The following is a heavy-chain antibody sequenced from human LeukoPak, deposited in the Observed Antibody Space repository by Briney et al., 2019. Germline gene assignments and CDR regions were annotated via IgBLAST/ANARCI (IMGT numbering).Heavy chain of an antibody. D-gene: IGHD4-23*01. CDR1: GFTFSNYW. Sequence: GGSLRLSCAASGFTFSNYWMSWVRQAPEKGLEWLANVKQDGSVKQYMDSMKGRITISRDNAKKSLYLQMNSLRAEDTAVYYCARDRDGGGFEYWGQGTLVTVSS. J-gene: IGHJ4*02. CDR2: VKQDGSVK. V-gene: IGHV3-7*01. CDR3: ARDRDGGGFEY.